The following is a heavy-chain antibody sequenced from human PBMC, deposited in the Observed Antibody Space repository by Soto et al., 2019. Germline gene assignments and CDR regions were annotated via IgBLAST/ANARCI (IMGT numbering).Heavy chain of an antibody. Sequence: VQLLESGGGLVQPGGSLRLSCAASGFTFSSYALSWVRLAPGKGLEWVSAISGSGSNTYYTGSVKGRFTVSRDNSKNTLHLQMNSLRAEDTAVYYCAKRRATEAYFDYWGQGTLVTVSS. CDR3: AKRRATEAYFDY. J-gene: IGHJ4*02. V-gene: IGHV3-23*01. CDR2: ISGSGSNT. CDR1: GFTFSSYA.